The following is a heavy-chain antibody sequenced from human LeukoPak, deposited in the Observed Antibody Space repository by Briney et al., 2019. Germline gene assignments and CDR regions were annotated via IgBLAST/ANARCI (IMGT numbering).Heavy chain of an antibody. CDR1: GGSISSYY. CDR2: IYTSGST. CDR3: ARESLKVIDAFDI. J-gene: IGHJ3*02. V-gene: IGHV4-4*07. Sequence: SETLSLTCTVSGGSISSYYWNWIRQPAGKGLEWIGRIYTSGSTNYNPSLKSRVTISIDKSKNQFSLKLSSVTAADTAVYYCARESLKVIDAFDIWAQGTMVTVSS. D-gene: IGHD3-16*02.